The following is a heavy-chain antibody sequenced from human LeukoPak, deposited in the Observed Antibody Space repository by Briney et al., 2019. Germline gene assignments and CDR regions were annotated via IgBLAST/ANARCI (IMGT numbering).Heavy chain of an antibody. CDR3: TRDIVSISQPYYFDY. V-gene: IGHV3-49*04. D-gene: IGHD2-2*01. CDR1: GFTFGDFA. J-gene: IGHJ4*02. CDR2: IRSKVDAETT. Sequence: GRSLRLSCTASGFTFGDFAVSWVRQAPGKGLEWVGFIRSKVDAETTGYAASVKGRFTVSRDDSKSIAYLQMNSLKTEDTAVHYCTRDIVSISQPYYFDYWGQGTLVTVSS.